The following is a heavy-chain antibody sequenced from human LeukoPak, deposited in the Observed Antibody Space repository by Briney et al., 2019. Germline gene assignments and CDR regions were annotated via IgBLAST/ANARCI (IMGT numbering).Heavy chain of an antibody. CDR3: ARDGGLTGYYRRPRMDYYFDY. CDR2: ISSSSSYI. CDR1: GFTFSSYS. V-gene: IGHV3-21*01. D-gene: IGHD3-9*01. Sequence: GGSLRLSCAASGFTFSSYSMNWVRQAPGKGLEWASSISSSSSYIYYADSVKGRFTISRDNAKNSLYLQMNSLRAEDTAVYYCARDGGLTGYYRRPRMDYYFDYWGQGTLVTVSS. J-gene: IGHJ4*02.